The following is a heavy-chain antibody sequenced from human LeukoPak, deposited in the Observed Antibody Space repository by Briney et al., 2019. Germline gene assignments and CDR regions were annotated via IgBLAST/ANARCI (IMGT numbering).Heavy chain of an antibody. CDR1: GFTFSSYS. CDR2: ISSSSSYI. J-gene: IGHJ4*02. D-gene: IGHD6-13*01. CDR3: ATRIAAAGTSYFDY. V-gene: IGHV3-21*01. Sequence: PGGSLRLSCAASGFTFSSYSMNWVRQAPGKGLEWDSSISSSSSYIYYADSVKGRFTISRDNAKNSLYLQMNSLRAGDTAVYYCATRIAAAGTSYFDYWGQGTLVTVSS.